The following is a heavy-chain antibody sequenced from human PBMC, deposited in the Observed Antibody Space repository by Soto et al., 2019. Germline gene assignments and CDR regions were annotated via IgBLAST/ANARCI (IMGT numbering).Heavy chain of an antibody. Sequence: ASVKVSCKASGYTFTSYGISWVRQAPGQGLEWMGWISAYNGNTNYAQKLQGRVTMTTDTSTSTAYMELRSLRSDDTAVYYCARVPKYYYDSSGYGFYWGQGTQVTVSS. CDR1: GYTFTSYG. CDR3: ARVPKYYYDSSGYGFY. V-gene: IGHV1-18*01. J-gene: IGHJ4*02. D-gene: IGHD3-22*01. CDR2: ISAYNGNT.